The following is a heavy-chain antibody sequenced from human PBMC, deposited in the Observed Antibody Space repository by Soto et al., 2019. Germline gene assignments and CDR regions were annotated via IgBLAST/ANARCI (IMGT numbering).Heavy chain of an antibody. Sequence: KSSETLSLTCTVSGGSISSSSYYWGWIRQPPGKGLEWIGSIYYSGSTYYNPSLKSRVTISVDTSKNQFSLKLSSVTAADTAVYYSARQRSPFDYWGQGTLVTVSS. CDR2: IYYSGST. CDR1: GGSISSSSYY. J-gene: IGHJ4*02. V-gene: IGHV4-39*01. CDR3: ARQRSPFDY.